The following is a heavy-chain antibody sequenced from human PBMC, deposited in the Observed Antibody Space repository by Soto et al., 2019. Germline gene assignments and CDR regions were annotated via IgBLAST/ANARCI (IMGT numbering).Heavy chain of an antibody. CDR3: AANSNNWFDP. J-gene: IGHJ5*02. V-gene: IGHV6-1*01. D-gene: IGHD6-13*01. Sequence: QTLSLPCGISGDSVSSNTAAWNWIRSSPSRGLEWLGRTYYRSNWRHDYAVSVKSRITVNPDTSKNQFSLKLSSVTAADTAVYYCAANSNNWFDPWGQGNLVTVSS. CDR2: TYYRSNWRH. CDR1: GDSVSSNTAA.